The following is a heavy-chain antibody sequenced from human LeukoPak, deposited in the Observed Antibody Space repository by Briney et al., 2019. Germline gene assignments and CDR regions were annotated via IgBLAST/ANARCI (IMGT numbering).Heavy chain of an antibody. D-gene: IGHD3-10*01. CDR3: VKEHYFGSGSYPEH. Sequence: PGRSLRLSCAASGFPFSSCGMHWVRQAPGKGLEWVAVISYDGSDKYYADSVKGRFTISRDNSKNTLYLQMNSLRADDTAVYYCVKEHYFGSGSYPEHWGQGTLVTVSS. J-gene: IGHJ1*01. CDR2: ISYDGSDK. CDR1: GFPFSSCG. V-gene: IGHV3-30*18.